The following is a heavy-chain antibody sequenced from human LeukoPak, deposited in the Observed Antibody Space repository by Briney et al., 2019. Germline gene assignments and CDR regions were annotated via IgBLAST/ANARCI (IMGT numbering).Heavy chain of an antibody. Sequence: ASVKVSCKASGYAFISYNINWLRQATGQGLEWMGWVNPRSGDAGYLQKFQGRLTITRDSSIDTAYMDLSGLSSEDTAVYYCARGVPLGYCTYGVCYPPYYFDYWGQGTLVTASS. CDR1: GYAFISYN. V-gene: IGHV1-8*03. CDR2: VNPRSGDA. D-gene: IGHD2-8*01. J-gene: IGHJ4*02. CDR3: ARGVPLGYCTYGVCYPPYYFDY.